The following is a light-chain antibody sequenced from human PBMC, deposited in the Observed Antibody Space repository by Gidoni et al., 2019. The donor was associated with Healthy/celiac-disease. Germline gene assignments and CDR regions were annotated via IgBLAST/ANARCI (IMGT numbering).Light chain of an antibody. CDR3: QQRSNWPPKVT. V-gene: IGKV3-11*01. J-gene: IGKJ4*01. CDR2: DAS. Sequence: DIVLTQSPAPLSLSPGERATLSCRASQSVSSYLAWYQQKPGQAPRLLIYDASNRATGIPARFSGSGSGTDFTLTISSLEPEDFAVYYCQQRSNWPPKVTFGGGTKVEIK. CDR1: QSVSSY.